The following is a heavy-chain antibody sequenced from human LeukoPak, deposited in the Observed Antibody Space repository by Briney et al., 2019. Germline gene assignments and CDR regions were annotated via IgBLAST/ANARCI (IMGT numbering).Heavy chain of an antibody. V-gene: IGHV3-7*01. CDR2: MKYDGSEK. CDR1: LWTFSSYW. D-gene: IGHD6-13*01. CDR3: ARDIEAAGLFLDY. Sequence: PGGSLRLSCACTLWTFSSYWMSWVRQAPGKGLEGVANMKYDGSEKYYVDSVKGRFTISRDNAKNSLYLQMNSLRAEDTAVYYCARDIEAAGLFLDYWGQGTLVTVSS. J-gene: IGHJ4*02.